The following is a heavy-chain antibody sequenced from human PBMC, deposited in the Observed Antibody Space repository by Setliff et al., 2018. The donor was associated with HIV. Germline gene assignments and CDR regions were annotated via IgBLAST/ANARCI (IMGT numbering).Heavy chain of an antibody. D-gene: IGHD2-21*02. CDR3: ARGDTTPIYPNYMDV. CDR2: IRYDGSDI. J-gene: IGHJ6*03. V-gene: IGHV3-30*02. CDR1: GFTFSSHG. Sequence: PGGSLRLSCEASGFTFSSHGMHWLRQAPGKGLEWVTFIRYDGSDIHYADSVKGRFTISRDNSKNTLYLQMNSLRVEDAAVYYCARGDTTPIYPNYMDVWGKGTTVTVSS.